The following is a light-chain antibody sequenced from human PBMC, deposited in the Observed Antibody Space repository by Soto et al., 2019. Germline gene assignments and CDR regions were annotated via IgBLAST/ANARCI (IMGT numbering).Light chain of an antibody. V-gene: IGKV1-17*03. CDR1: QDIGYH. CDR3: QQHNSYPLT. J-gene: IGKJ4*01. CDR2: RAS. Sequence: IQMTQSPSDMAAAVGNRVTITCRASQDIGYHLGWFQQKPGKSPKRLIHRASSLDSGVPARFSATGSGTEFTFTISSLQAEDVATYYCQQHNSYPLTFGGGTKVDIK.